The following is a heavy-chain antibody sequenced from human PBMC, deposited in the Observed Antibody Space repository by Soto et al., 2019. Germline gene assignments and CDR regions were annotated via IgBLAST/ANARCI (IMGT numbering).Heavy chain of an antibody. CDR1: GFTFSSYA. CDR3: AKHPGAFYYGTETPWDH. J-gene: IGHJ4*02. V-gene: IGHV3-23*01. Sequence: DVQLLESGGGLVQPGGSLRLSCAASGFTFSSYAMSWVRQARGKGLEWVSGISSGGDNTNYADSVKGRFTISRDNFENTLYLQMNSLRGEDTAVYSCAKHPGAFYYGTETPWDHLGQGGLVTVSS. D-gene: IGHD3-10*01. CDR2: ISSGGDNT.